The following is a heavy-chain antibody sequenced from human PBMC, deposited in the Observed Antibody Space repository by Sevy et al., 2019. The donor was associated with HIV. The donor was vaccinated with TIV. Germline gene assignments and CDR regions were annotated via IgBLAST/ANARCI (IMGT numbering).Heavy chain of an antibody. J-gene: IGHJ5*02. V-gene: IGHV4-34*01. CDR3: ARNVAAAGGNWFDP. CDR1: GGSFSGYY. CDR2: INHSGST. Sequence: SETLSLTCAVYGGSFSGYYWSWIRQPPGKGLEWIGEINHSGSTNYNPSLKSRVTISVDTSKNQFSLKLSSVIAADTAVYYCARNVAAAGGNWFDPWGQGTLVTVSS. D-gene: IGHD6-13*01.